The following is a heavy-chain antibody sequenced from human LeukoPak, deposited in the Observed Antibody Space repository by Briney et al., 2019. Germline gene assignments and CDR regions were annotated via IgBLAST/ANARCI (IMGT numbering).Heavy chain of an antibody. CDR3: ARLLAGCPGGRCRAHFDY. D-gene: IGHD2-15*01. Sequence: SETLSLTCSVSGDSINSNYLSWMRQPPGKGLEWIGYIYYGGSTNYNPSLKSRVSMSVDTSKNQFSLNLSYVTAADTAVYHCARLLAGCPGGRCRAHFDYWGQGTLVTVSS. V-gene: IGHV4-59*01. CDR2: IYYGGST. J-gene: IGHJ4*02. CDR1: GDSINSNY.